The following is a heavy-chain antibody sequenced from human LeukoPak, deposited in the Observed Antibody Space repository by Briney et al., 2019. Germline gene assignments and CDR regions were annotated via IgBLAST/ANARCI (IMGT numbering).Heavy chain of an antibody. V-gene: IGHV3-74*01. Sequence: PGGSLRLSCAASGFTFSSYWMHWVRQAPGKGLVWVSRINSDGSSTSYADSVKGRFTISRDNAKNTLYLQMNSPRAEDTAVYYCAREWCSSTSCWENFDYWGQGTLVTVSS. J-gene: IGHJ4*02. CDR3: AREWCSSTSCWENFDY. D-gene: IGHD2-2*01. CDR2: INSDGSST. CDR1: GFTFSSYW.